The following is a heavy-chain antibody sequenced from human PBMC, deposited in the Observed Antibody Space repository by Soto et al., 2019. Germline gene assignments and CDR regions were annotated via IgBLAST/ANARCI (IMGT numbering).Heavy chain of an antibody. CDR2: IYPGDSDT. CDR3: ARLVYDTRLNYMYFDF. CDR1: GYNFTNYW. D-gene: IGHD3-10*01. V-gene: IGHV5-51*01. J-gene: IGHJ4*02. Sequence: GDSLKISCKGSGYNFTNYWIGWVRQMPGKGLEWMGIIYPGDSDTRYSPSFQGQVTISADKSISTAFLQWSSLKASDTAMYYCARLVYDTRLNYMYFDFWGPGTLVTVSS.